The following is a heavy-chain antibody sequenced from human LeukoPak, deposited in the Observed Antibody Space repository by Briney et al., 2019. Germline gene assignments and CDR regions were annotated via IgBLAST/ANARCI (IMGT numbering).Heavy chain of an antibody. D-gene: IGHD3-3*01. CDR3: ARAGGFFSPFGY. V-gene: IGHV4-31*03. CDR2: IYYSGST. CDR1: GGSISSGGYY. Sequence: PSETLSLTCTVSGGSISSGGYYWSWFRQHPGKGLEWIGYIYYSGSTYYNPSLKSRVTISVDTSKHQFSLKLTSVTAADTAVYFCARAGGFFSPFGYWGQGTLVTVSS. J-gene: IGHJ4*02.